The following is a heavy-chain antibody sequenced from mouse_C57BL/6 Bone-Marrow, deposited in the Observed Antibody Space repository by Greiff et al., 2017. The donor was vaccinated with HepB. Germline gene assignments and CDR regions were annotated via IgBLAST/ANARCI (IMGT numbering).Heavy chain of an antibody. Sequence: EVKVMESGGGLVKPGGSLKLSCAASGFTFSSYAMSWVRQTPEKRLEWVATISDGGSYTYYPDNVKGRFTISRDNAKNNLYLQMSHLKSEDTAMYYCARDPSWFAYWGQGTLVTVSA. CDR3: ARDPSWFAY. CDR1: GFTFSSYA. V-gene: IGHV5-4*01. CDR2: ISDGGSYT. J-gene: IGHJ3*01.